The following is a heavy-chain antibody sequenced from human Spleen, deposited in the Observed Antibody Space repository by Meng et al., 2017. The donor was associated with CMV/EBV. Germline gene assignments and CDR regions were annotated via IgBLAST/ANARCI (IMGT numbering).Heavy chain of an antibody. CDR2: INPNSGGT. J-gene: IGHJ4*02. D-gene: IGHD2-2*01. V-gene: IGHV1-2*02. CDR1: FSGYY. CDR3: ARDPGYCSSTSCRNYFDY. Sequence: FSGYYMHWVRQAPGQGLEWMGWINPNSGGTNYAQKFQGRVTMTRDTSISTAYMELSRLRSDDTAVYYCARDPGYCSSTSCRNYFDYWGQGTLVTVSS.